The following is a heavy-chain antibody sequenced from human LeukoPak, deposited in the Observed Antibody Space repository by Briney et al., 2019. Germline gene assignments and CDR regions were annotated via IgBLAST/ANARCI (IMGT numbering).Heavy chain of an antibody. CDR1: GFTFSAYY. V-gene: IGHV3-11*01. Sequence: GGYLSLSCAASGFTFSAYYMSWIRQTPGKGLNWISYISSSASTIYYADSVKGRFIISRDNAKNSMYLQMNSLKTEDTAVYYCTRDRPTGYSYAYRHYYYYMDVWGKGTTVTVSS. J-gene: IGHJ6*03. CDR2: ISSSASTI. D-gene: IGHD5-18*01. CDR3: TRDRPTGYSYAYRHYYYYMDV.